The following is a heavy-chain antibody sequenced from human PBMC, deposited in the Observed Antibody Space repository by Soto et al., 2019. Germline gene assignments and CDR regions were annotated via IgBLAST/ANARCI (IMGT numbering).Heavy chain of an antibody. CDR2: IDFDGRST. D-gene: IGHD6-13*01. CDR3: ARGGSTSWLRALDL. Sequence: EVQLVESGGGLVQPGGSLRLSCAVSGFTLSNYYMQWVRQGPGKGLVYVARIDFDGRSTVHADSVKGRFTISRDNAKNTLYLQMNSLGAEDTGVYYCARGGSTSWLRALDLWGQGTLVTVSS. CDR1: GFTLSNYY. J-gene: IGHJ5*02. V-gene: IGHV3-74*01.